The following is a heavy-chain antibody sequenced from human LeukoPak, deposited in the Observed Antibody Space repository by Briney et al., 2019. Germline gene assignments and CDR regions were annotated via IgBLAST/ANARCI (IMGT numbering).Heavy chain of an antibody. CDR2: INAGNGNT. V-gene: IGHV1-3*01. Sequence: GASVEVSCKASGYTFTSYAMHWVRQAPGQRLEWMGWINAGNGNTKYSQKFQGRVTITRDTSASTAYMELSSLRSDDTAVYYCARVPTNRVYVIKDYFDYWGQGTLVTVSS. D-gene: IGHD2-8*01. J-gene: IGHJ4*02. CDR1: GYTFTSYA. CDR3: ARVPTNRVYVIKDYFDY.